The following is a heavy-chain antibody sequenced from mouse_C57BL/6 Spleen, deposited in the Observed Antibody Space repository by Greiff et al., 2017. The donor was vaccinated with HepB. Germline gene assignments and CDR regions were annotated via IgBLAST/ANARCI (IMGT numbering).Heavy chain of an antibody. J-gene: IGHJ3*01. CDR1: GYTFTGYW. CDR3: AKNGGLYSSVLAY. D-gene: IGHD3-2*02. V-gene: IGHV1-9*01. Sequence: QVQLQQSGAELMKPGASVKLSCKATGYTFTGYWIEWVKQRPGHGLEWIGEILPGSGSTNCNEKFKGKATFTADTSSNTAYMQLSSLTTEDSAIYYCAKNGGLYSSVLAYWGQGTLVTVSA. CDR2: ILPGSGST.